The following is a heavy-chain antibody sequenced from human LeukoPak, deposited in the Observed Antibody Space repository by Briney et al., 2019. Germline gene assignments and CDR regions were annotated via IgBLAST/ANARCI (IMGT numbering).Heavy chain of an antibody. D-gene: IGHD3-9*01. CDR3: ARKVPDILTGYYSLIRWFDP. J-gene: IGHJ5*02. V-gene: IGHV1-8*01. CDR2: MNPNSGNT. Sequence: GASVKVSCKASGYTFTSYDINWVRQATGQGLEWMGWMNPNSGNTGYAQKFQGRVTMTRNTSISTAYMELSSLRSEDTAVYYCARKVPDILTGYYSLIRWFDPWGQGTLVTVSS. CDR1: GYTFTSYD.